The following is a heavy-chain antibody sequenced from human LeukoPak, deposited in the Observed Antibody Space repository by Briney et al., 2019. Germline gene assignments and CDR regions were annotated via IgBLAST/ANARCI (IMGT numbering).Heavy chain of an antibody. CDR3: AKEMAYSSSPYNWFDP. V-gene: IGHV3-23*01. CDR1: GFTFSSYA. Sequence: GGSLRLSCAASGFTFSSYAMSWVRQAPGKGLEWVSAISGSGGSTYYADSVKGRFTISRDNSKNTLYLQMNSLRAEDTAVYYCAKEMAYSSSPYNWFDPWGQGTLVTVSS. CDR2: ISGSGGST. D-gene: IGHD6-6*01. J-gene: IGHJ5*02.